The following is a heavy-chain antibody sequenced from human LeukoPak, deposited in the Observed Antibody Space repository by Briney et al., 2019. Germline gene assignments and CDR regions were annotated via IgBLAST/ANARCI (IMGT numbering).Heavy chain of an antibody. J-gene: IGHJ3*02. CDR3: ARDLDYYDSSGYTTNAFDI. CDR2: IYYSGST. D-gene: IGHD3-22*01. Sequence: SETLSLTCTVSGGSISSYYWSWIRQPPGKGLEWIGYIYYSGSTNYNPSLKSRVTISVDTSKNQFSLKLSSVTAADTAVYYCARDLDYYDSSGYTTNAFDIWGQGTMVTVSS. V-gene: IGHV4-59*01. CDR1: GGSISSYY.